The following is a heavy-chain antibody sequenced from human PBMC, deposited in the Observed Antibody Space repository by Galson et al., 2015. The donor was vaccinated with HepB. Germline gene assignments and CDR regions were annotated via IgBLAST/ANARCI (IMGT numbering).Heavy chain of an antibody. J-gene: IGHJ4*02. CDR3: ARGNNPHY. D-gene: IGHD1/OR15-1a*01. CDR1: GFRFSDSW. Sequence: SLRLSCAASGFRFSDSWMTWVRQSAGRGLEWVANINEDGSTKFYLDSVKGRFTISRDNAKNSVFLQMNNLRADDTAVYYCARGNNPHYWGQGTLVTVSS. V-gene: IGHV3-7*03. CDR2: INEDGSTK.